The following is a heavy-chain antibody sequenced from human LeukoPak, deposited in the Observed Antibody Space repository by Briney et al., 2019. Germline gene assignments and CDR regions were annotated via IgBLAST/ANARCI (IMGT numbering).Heavy chain of an antibody. J-gene: IGHJ3*02. CDR3: ARGVWFGELITAFDI. CDR1: GGTFNSYA. CDR2: IIPIFGIA. D-gene: IGHD3-10*01. Sequence: GASVKVSCKASGGTFNSYAISLVRQAPGQGLEWMGGIIPIFGIANYAQKFQGRVTITADKSTSTAYMELSSLRSEDTAVYYCARGVWFGELITAFDIWGQGTMVTVSS. V-gene: IGHV1-69*10.